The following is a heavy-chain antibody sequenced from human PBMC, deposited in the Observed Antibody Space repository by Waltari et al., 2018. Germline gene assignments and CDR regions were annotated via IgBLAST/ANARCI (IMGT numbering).Heavy chain of an antibody. CDR2: SYPVCRGS. CDR1: GYSFTSYW. Sequence: EVQLVQSGAEVKKPGGSLKISCKGSGYSFTSYWIGWVRQMPGKGLEWMGASYPVCRGSRYSPACQGQVTIPAEKSISTAYLQWSSLKASDTAMYYCATYYGDYVDSRLGWFDPWGQGTLVTVSS. D-gene: IGHD4-17*01. J-gene: IGHJ5*02. CDR3: ATYYGDYVDSRLGWFDP. V-gene: IGHV5-51*03.